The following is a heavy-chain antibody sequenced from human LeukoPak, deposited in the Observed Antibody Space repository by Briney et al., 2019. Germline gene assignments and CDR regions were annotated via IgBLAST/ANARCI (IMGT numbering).Heavy chain of an antibody. V-gene: IGHV3-21*01. CDR3: ARDTYWFFDY. CDR1: GFTFSNYS. D-gene: IGHD2-8*02. CDR2: ISSGSSYI. J-gene: IGHJ4*02. Sequence: GGSLRLSCAASGFTFSNYSINWVRQAPGKGLEWVSSISSGSSYIYYADSVEGRFTISRDNAKNSLYLQMNSLRAEDTAVYYCARDTYWFFDYWGQGTLVTVSS.